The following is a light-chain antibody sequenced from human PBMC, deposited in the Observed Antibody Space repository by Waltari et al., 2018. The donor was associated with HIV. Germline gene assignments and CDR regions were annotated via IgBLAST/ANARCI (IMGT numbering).Light chain of an antibody. J-gene: IGKJ4*01. Sequence: EIEMTQSPATLSVFPGERVTLSCRASQSVGSSLAWYQQKPGQAPRPLIYGASTRAAGIPARFSGSGSGTDFTLTISSLQSEDFALYYCQQYNNGPPLSFGGGTKVEIK. CDR1: QSVGSS. CDR3: QQYNNGPPLS. V-gene: IGKV3-15*01. CDR2: GAS.